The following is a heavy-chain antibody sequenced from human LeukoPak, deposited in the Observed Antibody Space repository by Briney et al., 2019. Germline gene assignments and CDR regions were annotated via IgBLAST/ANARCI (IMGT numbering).Heavy chain of an antibody. CDR1: GFTVSSNY. CDR3: ARDQVAVAGTVHYFHH. V-gene: IGHV3-66*01. CDR2: IYSGGST. D-gene: IGHD6-19*01. Sequence: GGSLRLSCAASGFTVSSNYMSWVRQAPGKGLEWVSGIYSGGSTYYADSVKGRFTISRDNSKNTLYLQMNSLRAEDTALYYCARDQVAVAGTVHYFHHWGQGTLVTVSS. J-gene: IGHJ4*02.